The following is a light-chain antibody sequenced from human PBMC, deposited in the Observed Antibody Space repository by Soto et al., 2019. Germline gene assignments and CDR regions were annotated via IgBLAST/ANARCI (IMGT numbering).Light chain of an antibody. Sequence: DIQMTQSPPTLSASVGDRVTITCRASQSISSWLAWFQQKPGKAPKLLIYDASNLQSGVPSRFSGSGSGTEFTLTISSLQPDDFATYYCQQYNSYSVTFGQGTKVEIQ. V-gene: IGKV1-5*01. CDR2: DAS. J-gene: IGKJ1*01. CDR3: QQYNSYSVT. CDR1: QSISSW.